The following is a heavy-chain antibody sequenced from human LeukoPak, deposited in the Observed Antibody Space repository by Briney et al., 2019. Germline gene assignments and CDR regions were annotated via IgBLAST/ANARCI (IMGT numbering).Heavy chain of an antibody. D-gene: IGHD2/OR15-2a*01. CDR3: AKGSEYST. CDR2: ISGSGGTT. CDR1: GFTFNNYA. V-gene: IGHV3-23*01. Sequence: GGSLRLSCAASGFTFNNYAMNWVRQAPGKGLEWVSTISGSGGTTYYADSVKGRFTISRDNSKNTLYLQMNSLRAEDTAVYYCAKGSEYSTWGQGALVTVSS. J-gene: IGHJ4*02.